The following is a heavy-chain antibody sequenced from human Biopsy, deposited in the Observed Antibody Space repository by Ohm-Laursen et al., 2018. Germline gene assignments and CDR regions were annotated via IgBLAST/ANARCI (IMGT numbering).Heavy chain of an antibody. CDR3: ARDSSRRAREGGMDV. V-gene: IGHV3-21*01. J-gene: IGHJ6*02. CDR2: ISETSSHI. D-gene: IGHD6-6*01. CDR1: GFSVSSYD. Sequence: SLRLSCSASGFSVSSYDMNWVRQAPGKGPEWISYISETSSHIYGADSVRGRFTVARDIAKNSLYLQLNSLRVEDTAVYYCARDSSRRAREGGMDVWGQGTTVTVSS.